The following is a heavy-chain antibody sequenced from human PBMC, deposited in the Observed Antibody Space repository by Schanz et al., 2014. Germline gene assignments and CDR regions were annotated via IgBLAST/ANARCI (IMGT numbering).Heavy chain of an antibody. CDR3: ARPALWFGDNCFDP. CDR2: IKSDGSST. CDR1: GFTFSSYW. V-gene: IGHV3-74*02. J-gene: IGHJ5*02. D-gene: IGHD3-10*01. Sequence: VHLLESGGGLVEPGGSLRLSCAASGFTFSSYWMHWVRQVPGKGLVWVSRIKSDGSSTSYADSVKGRFTISRDNAKNTLYLQMNSLRAEDTAVYYCARPALWFGDNCFDPWGQGTLVTVSS.